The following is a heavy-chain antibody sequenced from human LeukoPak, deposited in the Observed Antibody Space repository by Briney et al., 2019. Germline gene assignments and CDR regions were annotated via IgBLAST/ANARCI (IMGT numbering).Heavy chain of an antibody. CDR2: ISSSGSTI. J-gene: IGHJ4*02. D-gene: IGHD6-19*01. V-gene: IGHV3-48*03. Sequence: GGSLRLSCAASGFTFSSYEMNWVRQAPGKGLEWVSYISSSGSTIYYADSVKGRFTISRDNAKNSLYLQMNSLRAEDTAVYYCARDLAVAGTAPFDYWGRGTLVTVSS. CDR1: GFTFSSYE. CDR3: ARDLAVAGTAPFDY.